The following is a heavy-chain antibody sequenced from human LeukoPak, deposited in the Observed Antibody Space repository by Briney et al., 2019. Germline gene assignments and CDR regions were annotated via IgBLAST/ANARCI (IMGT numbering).Heavy chain of an antibody. J-gene: IGHJ5*02. D-gene: IGHD5-18*01. CDR2: IYHSGST. CDR1: GGSISSGDYY. Sequence: SETLSLTCTVSGGSISSGDYYWSWIRQPPGKGLEWIGYIYHSGSTYYNPSLKSRVTISVDRSKNQFSLKLSSVTAADTAVYYCARGVGYSYGYNWFDPWGQGTLVTVSS. CDR3: ARGVGYSYGYNWFDP. V-gene: IGHV4-30-2*01.